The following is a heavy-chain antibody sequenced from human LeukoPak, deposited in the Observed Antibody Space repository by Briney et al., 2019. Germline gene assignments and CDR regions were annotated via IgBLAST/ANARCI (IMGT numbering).Heavy chain of an antibody. CDR3: AREDSSSLDY. CDR2: ISTSGAAM. CDR1: GFTFSNAW. Sequence: NPGGSLRLSCAASGFTFSNAWMSWVRQAPGKGLEWVSYISTSGAAMFYADSVKGRFTISRDNAKNSLYLQMNSLRAEDTAVYYCAREDSSSLDYWGQGTLVTVSS. D-gene: IGHD6-6*01. V-gene: IGHV3-11*04. J-gene: IGHJ4*02.